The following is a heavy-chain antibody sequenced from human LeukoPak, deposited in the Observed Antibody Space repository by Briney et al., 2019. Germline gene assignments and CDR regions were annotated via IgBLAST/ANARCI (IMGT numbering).Heavy chain of an antibody. CDR3: ANDRLLLPREDAFDI. D-gene: IGHD3-22*01. Sequence: GGPLRLSCAASGFTFSSYAMSWVRQAPGKWLEWVSAISGSGGSTYYADSVKGRFTISRDNSKNTLYLQMNSLRAEDTAVYYCANDRLLLPREDAFDIWGQGTMVTVSS. CDR1: GFTFSSYA. CDR2: ISGSGGST. J-gene: IGHJ3*02. V-gene: IGHV3-23*01.